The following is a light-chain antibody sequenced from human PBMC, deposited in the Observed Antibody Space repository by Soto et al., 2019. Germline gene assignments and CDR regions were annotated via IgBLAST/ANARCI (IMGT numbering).Light chain of an antibody. CDR3: HHSYNTPQT. CDR2: GAS. CDR1: QSIMPY. Sequence: GDRVTITFRASQSIMPYLPWYQHKPGRAPKLVVYGASPLQSGVPERFSGTGSGTDFTLTIASLQPEDFATYYCHHSYNTPQTCGQGTKVDIK. V-gene: IGKV1-39*01. J-gene: IGKJ1*01.